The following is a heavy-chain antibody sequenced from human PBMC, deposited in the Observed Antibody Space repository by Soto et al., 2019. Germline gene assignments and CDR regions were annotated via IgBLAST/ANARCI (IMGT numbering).Heavy chain of an antibody. CDR3: ARQRVAQAQYFFDS. V-gene: IGHV4-61*07. CDR2: IIYSGST. Sequence: WTWIRQRPGKGREWIGYIIYSGSTDSNPSLKSRVTTSIATSKNQFSLNLTSVTAADTAVYYCARQRVAQAQYFFDSWGQVILVTVSS. J-gene: IGHJ4*02. D-gene: IGHD2-15*01.